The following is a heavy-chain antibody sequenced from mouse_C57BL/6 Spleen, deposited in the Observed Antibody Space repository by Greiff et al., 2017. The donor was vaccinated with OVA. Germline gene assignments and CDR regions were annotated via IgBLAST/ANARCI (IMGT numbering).Heavy chain of an antibody. CDR3: AIIYYGYDVAY. J-gene: IGHJ3*01. V-gene: IGHV1-54*01. CDR1: GYAFTNYL. Sequence: QVQLQQSGAELVRPGTSVKVSCKASGYAFTNYLIEWVKQRPGQGLEWIGVINPGSGGTNYNEKFKGKATLTADKSSSTAYMQLSSLTSEDSAVYFCAIIYYGYDVAYWGQGTLVTVSA. CDR2: INPGSGGT. D-gene: IGHD2-2*01.